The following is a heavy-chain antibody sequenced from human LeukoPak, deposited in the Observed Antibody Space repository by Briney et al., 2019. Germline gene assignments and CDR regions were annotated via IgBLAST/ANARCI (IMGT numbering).Heavy chain of an antibody. CDR3: ARETGYCSSTSCYTWFDP. CDR2: IYSGGST. CDR1: GFTVSSNY. J-gene: IGHJ5*02. V-gene: IGHV3-66*02. D-gene: IGHD2-2*02. Sequence: GGSLRLSCAASGFTVSSNYMSWVRQAPGKGLEWVSVIYSGGSTYYADSVKGRFTISRDNSKNTLYLQMNSLRAEDTAVYYCARETGYCSSTSCYTWFDPWGQGTLVTVSP.